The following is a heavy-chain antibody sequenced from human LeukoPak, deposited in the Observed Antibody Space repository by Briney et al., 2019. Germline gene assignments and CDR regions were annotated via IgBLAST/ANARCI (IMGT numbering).Heavy chain of an antibody. Sequence: PGGSLRLSCAASGFTFSSYEMNWVRQAPGKGLEWVSYISSSGSTIYYADSVKGRFTISRDNAKNSLYLQMNSLRAEDTAVYYCARGSPPYDYEVCLGDYWGQGTLVTVSS. CDR1: GFTFSSYE. D-gene: IGHD4-17*01. CDR3: ARGSPPYDYEVCLGDY. J-gene: IGHJ4*02. V-gene: IGHV3-48*03. CDR2: ISSSGSTI.